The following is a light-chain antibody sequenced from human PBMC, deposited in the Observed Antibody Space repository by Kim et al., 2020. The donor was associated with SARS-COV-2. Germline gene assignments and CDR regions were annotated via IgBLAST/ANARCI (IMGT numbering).Light chain of an antibody. CDR1: KLGDKY. CDR2: QDS. V-gene: IGLV3-1*01. Sequence: SYELTQPPSVSVSPGQTASITCSGDKLGDKYAWYQQKPGQSPVLVIYQDSKRPSGIPERFSGSNSGNTATLTISGTQAMDEADYYCQAWDSSTAVFGGGTKLTVL. CDR3: QAWDSSTAV. J-gene: IGLJ2*01.